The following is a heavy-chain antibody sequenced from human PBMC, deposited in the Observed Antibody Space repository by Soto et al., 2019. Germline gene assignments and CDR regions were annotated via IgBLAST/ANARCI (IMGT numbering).Heavy chain of an antibody. CDR2: IYHSGST. J-gene: IGHJ5*02. Sequence: PSETLSLTCIASGGSVSSSNWWSWVRQPPGKGLEWIGEIYHSGSTTYNPSLKSRATISVDKSENQFSLRLKSVTAADTAVYYCASVGSDYDNSGYYLPWGPGTLVTVSS. CDR1: GGSVSSSNW. CDR3: ASVGSDYDNSGYYLP. V-gene: IGHV4-4*02. D-gene: IGHD3-22*01.